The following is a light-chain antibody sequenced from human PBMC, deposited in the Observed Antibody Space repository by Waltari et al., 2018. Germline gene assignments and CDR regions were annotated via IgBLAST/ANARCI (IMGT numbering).Light chain of an antibody. V-gene: IGKV3-11*01. CDR2: DAS. J-gene: IGKJ4*01. CDR3: QQNRNFLT. Sequence: EIVLTQSPATLSLSPGERATLSCRASQSVTSSLGWYQQKPGQAPRLLIYDASNRATGIPARFSGSGSGTDFTLTISSLGPDNFAVYSCQQNRNFLTSGGGTKVENK. CDR1: QSVTSS.